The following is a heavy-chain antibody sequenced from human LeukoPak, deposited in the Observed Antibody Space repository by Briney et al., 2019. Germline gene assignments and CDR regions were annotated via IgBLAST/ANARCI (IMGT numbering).Heavy chain of an antibody. Sequence: ASVKVSCKASGDTFTTDYMHWVRQAPGQGLEWMGIINPSGGSTSYAQKFQGRVTMTRDTSTSTVYMELSSLRSEDTAVYYCARIDPTVNAFDIWGQGTMVTVSS. CDR2: INPSGGST. CDR1: GDTFTTDY. V-gene: IGHV1-46*01. CDR3: ARIDPTVNAFDI. J-gene: IGHJ3*02. D-gene: IGHD4-17*01.